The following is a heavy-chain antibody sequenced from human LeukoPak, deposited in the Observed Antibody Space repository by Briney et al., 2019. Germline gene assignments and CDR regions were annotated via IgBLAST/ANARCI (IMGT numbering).Heavy chain of an antibody. V-gene: IGHV1-18*01. J-gene: IGHJ4*02. CDR1: GYTFTSYA. Sequence: ASVKVSCKASGYTFTSYAISWVRQAPGQGLEWMGWISAYNGNTNYAQKLQGRVTMTTDTSTSTAYMELRSLRSDDTAVYYCARGGAAADNWNYDPVDYWGQGTLVTVSS. D-gene: IGHD1-7*01. CDR2: ISAYNGNT. CDR3: ARGGAAADNWNYDPVDY.